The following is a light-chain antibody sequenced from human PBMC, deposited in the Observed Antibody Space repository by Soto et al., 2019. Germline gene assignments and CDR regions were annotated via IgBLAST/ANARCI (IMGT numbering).Light chain of an antibody. J-gene: IGLJ2*01. CDR3: SSYSSSSTLRL. Sequence: QPASVSGSPGQSITISCTGTSSDVGGYNYVSWYQQHPGRAPKVMIYDVSSRPSGVSNRFSGSKSGNTASLTISGLQAEDEADYYCSSYSSSSTLRLFGGGTKLTVL. CDR1: SSDVGGYNY. CDR2: DVS. V-gene: IGLV2-14*01.